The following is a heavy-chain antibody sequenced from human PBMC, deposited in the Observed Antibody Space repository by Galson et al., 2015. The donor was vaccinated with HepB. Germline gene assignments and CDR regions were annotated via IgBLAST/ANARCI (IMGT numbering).Heavy chain of an antibody. J-gene: IGHJ4*02. CDR1: GFTFSSYG. D-gene: IGHD3-3*01. CDR3: ARGGHREYYDFWSGYFGILDY. Sequence: SLRLSCAASGFTFSSYGMHWVRQAPGKGLEWVSSISSSSSYIYYADSVKGRFTISRDNAKNSLYLQMNSLRAEDTAVYYCARGGHREYYDFWSGYFGILDYWGQGTLVTVSS. CDR2: ISSSSSYI. V-gene: IGHV3-21*01.